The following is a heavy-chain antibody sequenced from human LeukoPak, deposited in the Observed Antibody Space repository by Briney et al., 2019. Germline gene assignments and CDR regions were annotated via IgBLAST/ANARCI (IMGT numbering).Heavy chain of an antibody. Sequence: GGSLRLSCAASGLTFSGYWMSWVRQAPGKGLEWVANINQGASEKYYVDSVRGRFTISRDNAKKSVTLQMNSLRVDDTAVYYCASDGGPFDHWGQGTLATVSS. J-gene: IGHJ4*02. D-gene: IGHD3-3*01. CDR3: ASDGGPFDH. CDR1: GLTFSGYW. V-gene: IGHV3-7*01. CDR2: INQGASEK.